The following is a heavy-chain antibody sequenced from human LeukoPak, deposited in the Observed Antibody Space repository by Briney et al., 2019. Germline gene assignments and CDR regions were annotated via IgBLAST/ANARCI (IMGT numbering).Heavy chain of an antibody. Sequence: SETLSLTCTVSGGSISSGSYYWSWIRQPAGKGLEWIGRIYTSGSTNYNPSLKSRVTISVDTSKNQFSLKLSSVTAADTAVYYCAREQWLVYYFDYWGQGTLVTVSS. D-gene: IGHD6-19*01. J-gene: IGHJ4*02. CDR3: AREQWLVYYFDY. V-gene: IGHV4-61*02. CDR2: IYTSGST. CDR1: GGSISSGSYY.